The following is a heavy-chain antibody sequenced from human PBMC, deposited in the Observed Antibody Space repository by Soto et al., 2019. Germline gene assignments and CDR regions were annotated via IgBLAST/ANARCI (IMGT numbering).Heavy chain of an antibody. Sequence: SETLSLTCTVSGGPLSSSSYYWGWIRQPPGKGLEWIGYIYHSGSTYYNPSLKSRVTISVDRSKNQFSLKLSSVTAADTAVYYCARRYGATLDYWGQGTLVTVSS. J-gene: IGHJ4*02. CDR3: ARRYGATLDY. CDR2: IYHSGST. CDR1: GGPLSSSSYY. D-gene: IGHD4-17*01. V-gene: IGHV4-39*07.